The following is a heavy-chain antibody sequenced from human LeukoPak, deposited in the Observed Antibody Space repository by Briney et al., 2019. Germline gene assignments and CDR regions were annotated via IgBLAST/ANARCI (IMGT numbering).Heavy chain of an antibody. V-gene: IGHV3-30*02. CDR3: AKGSPLY. CDR2: IRYDGSSE. J-gene: IGHJ4*02. Sequence: TGGSLRLSCAAPGFTFSNYGMHWVRQAPGKGLEWVAFIRYDGSSEYYADSVKGRFTISRDNSKNTLYLQMNSLRAEDAAVYYCAKGSPLYWGQGTLVTVSS. CDR1: GFTFSNYG.